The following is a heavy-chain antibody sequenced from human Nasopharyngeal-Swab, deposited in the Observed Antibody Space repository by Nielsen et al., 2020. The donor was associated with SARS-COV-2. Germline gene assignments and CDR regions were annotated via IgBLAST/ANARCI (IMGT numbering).Heavy chain of an antibody. J-gene: IGHJ5*02. V-gene: IGHV3-30-3*01. D-gene: IGHD3-22*01. CDR3: ASTPLVSCGSSYAFPS. Sequence: GESLKISCAASGFTFSRYTMHWVRQAPGKGLEWVAVISYDRSNKYYADSVKGRFTISRDISKNTLYLQMNSLRAEDTAVFYCASTPLVSCGSSYAFPSWGRGSLVPVSS. CDR1: GFTFSRYT. CDR2: ISYDRSNK.